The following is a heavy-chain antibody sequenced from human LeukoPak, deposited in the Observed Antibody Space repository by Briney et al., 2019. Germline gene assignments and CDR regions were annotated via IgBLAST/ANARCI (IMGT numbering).Heavy chain of an antibody. CDR3: ARRSGYSLDY. Sequence: SETLSLTCTVSGGSISSYYWSWIRQPSGKGLEWIGYIYYSGSTNYNPSLKSRVTISIDTSKNQFSLKLSSVTAADTAVYYCARRSGYSLDYWGQGTLVTVSS. CDR1: GGSISSYY. V-gene: IGHV4-59*08. CDR2: IYYSGST. J-gene: IGHJ4*02. D-gene: IGHD5-18*01.